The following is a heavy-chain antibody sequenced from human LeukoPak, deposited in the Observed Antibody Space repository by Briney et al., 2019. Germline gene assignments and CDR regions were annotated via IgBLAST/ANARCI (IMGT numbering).Heavy chain of an antibody. J-gene: IGHJ5*02. V-gene: IGHV4-34*01. Sequence: SETLSLTCAVYGGSFSGYYWGWIRQPPGKGLEWIGEINHSGSTNYNPSLKSRVTISVDTSKNQFSLKLSSVTAADTAVYYCARGGKGLRYFDWFRNWFDPWGQGTLVTVSS. CDR1: GGSFSGYY. D-gene: IGHD3-9*01. CDR2: INHSGST. CDR3: ARGGKGLRYFDWFRNWFDP.